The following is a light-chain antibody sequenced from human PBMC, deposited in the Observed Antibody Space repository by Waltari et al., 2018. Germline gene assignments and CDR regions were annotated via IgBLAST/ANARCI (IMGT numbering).Light chain of an antibody. CDR1: QSVRSN. CDR3: QQYDSWPPGIT. CDR2: GAS. V-gene: IGKV3-15*01. J-gene: IGKJ4*01. Sequence: EIVITQSPATLSVSPGERATLSCRASQSVRSNLAWYQQKPGQAPRLLIYGASTRATGVPARFSGSGSGTEFTLTISSLQSEDFAVYYCQQYDSWPPGITFGGGTKVEIK.